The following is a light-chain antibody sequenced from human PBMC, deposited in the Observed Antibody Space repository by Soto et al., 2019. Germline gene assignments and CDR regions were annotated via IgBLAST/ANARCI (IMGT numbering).Light chain of an antibody. CDR3: QSYDSSTVV. CDR2: EDK. CDR1: SGSIASNY. V-gene: IGLV6-57*04. J-gene: IGLJ2*01. Sequence: NFMLTQPHSVSESPRKTVTISCTRSSGSIASNYVQWYQQRPGSAPTTVIYEDKQRPSGVPDRFSGSTDGSSNSASLTISGLQTEDEADYYCQSYDSSTVVFGGGTKLTVL.